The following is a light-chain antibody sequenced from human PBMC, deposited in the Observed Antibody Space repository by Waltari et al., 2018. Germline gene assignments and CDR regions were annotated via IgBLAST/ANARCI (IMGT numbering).Light chain of an antibody. Sequence: NVLTQSPGTLSLSPGERATLSCRASQSVTNNYLAWYQQQPGQAPRLLIYGVSSRATGLPDRFSGSGSGTDFTLTIGRVEPEDSAVYFCHLYGSARTFGGGTRVEIK. CDR1: QSVTNNY. J-gene: IGKJ4*01. CDR3: HLYGSART. CDR2: GVS. V-gene: IGKV3-20*01.